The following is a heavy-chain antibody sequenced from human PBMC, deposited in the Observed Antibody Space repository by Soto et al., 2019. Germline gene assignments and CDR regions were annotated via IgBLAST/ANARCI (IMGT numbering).Heavy chain of an antibody. V-gene: IGHV4-59*01. J-gene: IGHJ4*01. CDR1: AASFSKYY. D-gene: IGHD3-16*01. CDR3: ASVKFGGIVLAY. CDR2: VYFNGNT. Sequence: SETLSLTCTVSAASFSKYYWTWIRQPLGKGLEWIGYVYFNGNTNYNPSLKRRVSITVDTSKKQISLTLNSVTAADTAVYYCASVKFGGIVLAYWGHGTRVTVSS.